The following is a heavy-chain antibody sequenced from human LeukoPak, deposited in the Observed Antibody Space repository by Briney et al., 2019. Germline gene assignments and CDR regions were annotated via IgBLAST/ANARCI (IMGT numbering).Heavy chain of an antibody. Sequence: ASVKVSCKASGYTFTSYGISWVRQAPGQGPEWMGWISAYNGNTNYAQKLQGRVTMTTDTSTSTAYMELRSLRSDDTAVYYCARDIVVVPAAMKTVRYYYYGMDVWGQGTTVTVSS. CDR1: GYTFTSYG. V-gene: IGHV1-18*01. D-gene: IGHD2-2*01. J-gene: IGHJ6*02. CDR3: ARDIVVVPAAMKTVRYYYYGMDV. CDR2: ISAYNGNT.